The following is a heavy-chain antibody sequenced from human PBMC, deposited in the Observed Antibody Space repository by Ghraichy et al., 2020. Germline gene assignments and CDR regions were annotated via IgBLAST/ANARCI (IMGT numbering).Heavy chain of an antibody. CDR1: GFTFTTYA. CDR3: AKVLLFCSGGKCYRNFDY. J-gene: IGHJ4*02. D-gene: IGHD2-15*01. V-gene: IGHV3-23*01. Sequence: GGSLRLSCAASGFTFTTYAMSWVRQAPGKGLDWVSLISSGGGTYYADSVKGRFTISRDNSKNTLSLQMNSLRAEDTAVYYCAKVLLFCSGGKCYRNFDYWGRGTLVTVSS. CDR2: ISSGGGT.